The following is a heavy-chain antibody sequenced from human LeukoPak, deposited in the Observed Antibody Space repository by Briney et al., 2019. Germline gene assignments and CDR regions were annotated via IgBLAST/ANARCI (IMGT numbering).Heavy chain of an antibody. J-gene: IGHJ6*02. V-gene: IGHV1-18*01. CDR1: GYTFTSYG. D-gene: IGHD3-3*01. CDR2: ISAYNGNT. CDR3: ARDLENYDFWSGYLHQYYYYGMDV. Sequence: ASVKVSCKASGYTFTSYGISWVRQAPGQGLEWMGWISAYNGNTNYAQKLQGRVTMTTDTSTSTAYMELRSLRSDDTAVYYCARDLENYDFWSGYLHQYYYYGMDVWGQGTTVTVSS.